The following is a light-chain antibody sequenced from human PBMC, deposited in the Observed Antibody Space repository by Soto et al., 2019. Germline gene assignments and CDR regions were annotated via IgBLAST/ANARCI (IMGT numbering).Light chain of an antibody. CDR3: QQYGGSTRT. CDR1: QSVTTQ. J-gene: IGKJ1*01. CDR2: GAS. Sequence: IVLTHSPGTLSLSPCERATLSSRASQSVTTQLAWYQQKPGQAPRLIIHGASSRATGVPDRITGSGSGTDFTLSISRLEPEDFAVYYCQQYGGSTRTFGQGTKVDIK. V-gene: IGKV3-20*01.